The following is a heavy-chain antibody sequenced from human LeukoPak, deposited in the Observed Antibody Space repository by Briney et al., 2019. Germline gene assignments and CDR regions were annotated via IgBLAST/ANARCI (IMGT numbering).Heavy chain of an antibody. V-gene: IGHV4-38-2*02. J-gene: IGHJ5*02. Sequence: SETLSLTCTVSGYSISSGYYWGWIRQPPGKGLEWIGSIYHSGSTYYNPSLRSRVTISVDKSKNQFSLKLSSVTAADTAVYYCARVSRCSGGSCSSRSYNWFDPWGQGTLVTVSS. CDR3: ARVSRCSGGSCSSRSYNWFDP. D-gene: IGHD2-15*01. CDR1: GYSISSGYY. CDR2: IYHSGST.